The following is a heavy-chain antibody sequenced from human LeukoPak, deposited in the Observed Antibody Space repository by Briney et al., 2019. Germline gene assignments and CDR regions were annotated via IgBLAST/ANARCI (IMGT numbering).Heavy chain of an antibody. D-gene: IGHD6-19*01. CDR3: ARDRGGSGWYYFDY. CDR2: IYVGGST. CDR1: GFTVSSHY. Sequence: PGGSLRLSCAASGFTVSSHYMSWVRQAPGKGLEWVSVIYVGGSTEYADSVKGRFTISRDNSKNTLYLQMNSLRAEDTALYYCARDRGGSGWYYFDYWGQGTLVTVSS. V-gene: IGHV3-53*05. J-gene: IGHJ4*02.